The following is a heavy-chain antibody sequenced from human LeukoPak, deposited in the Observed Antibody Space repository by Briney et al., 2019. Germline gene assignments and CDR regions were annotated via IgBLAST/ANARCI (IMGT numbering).Heavy chain of an antibody. D-gene: IGHD6-13*01. V-gene: IGHV4-31*03. CDR3: ARGGYDYGDY. CDR1: GGSISGDGYY. Sequence: PSQTLSLTCTVSGGSISGDGYYWSWIRQHPGKGLEWIGYIYYSRSTYYNPSLKSRVTISVDTSKNQFSLKLSSVTAADTAVYYCARGGYDYGDYWGQGTLVTVSS. CDR2: IYYSRST. J-gene: IGHJ4*02.